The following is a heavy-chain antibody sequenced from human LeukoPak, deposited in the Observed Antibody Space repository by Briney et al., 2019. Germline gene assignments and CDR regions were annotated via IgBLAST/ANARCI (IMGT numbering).Heavy chain of an antibody. CDR1: GFTFSSYA. CDR2: ISGSGGSR. D-gene: IGHD2-15*01. Sequence: GGSLRLSCAASGFTFSSYAMSWVRQAPGKGLEWVSGISGSGGSRHYADSVKDRFTISRDNSKNTLYLQMNSLRAEDTAVYYCAKETVVVVAATPDAFDIWGQGTMVTVSS. V-gene: IGHV3-23*01. J-gene: IGHJ3*02. CDR3: AKETVVVVAATPDAFDI.